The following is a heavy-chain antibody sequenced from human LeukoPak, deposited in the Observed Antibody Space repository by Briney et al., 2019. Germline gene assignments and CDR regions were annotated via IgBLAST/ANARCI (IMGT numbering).Heavy chain of an antibody. Sequence: QPGGSLRLSCAASGFTFSSYWMSWVRQAPGKGLEWVANIKQDGSEKYYVDSVKGRFTISRDNAKNSLYLQMNSPRAEDTAVYYCARDEYDILTGKELDYWGQGTLVTVSS. V-gene: IGHV3-7*03. CDR1: GFTFSSYW. CDR2: IKQDGSEK. CDR3: ARDEYDILTGKELDY. J-gene: IGHJ4*02. D-gene: IGHD3-9*01.